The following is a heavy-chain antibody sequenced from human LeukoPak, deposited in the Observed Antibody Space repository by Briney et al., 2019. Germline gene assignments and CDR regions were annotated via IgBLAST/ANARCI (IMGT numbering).Heavy chain of an antibody. CDR3: ARGQNPPYSYGRVYYFDY. CDR2: INHSGST. CDR1: GGSFSGYY. J-gene: IGHJ4*02. Sequence: PSETLSLTCAVYGGSFSGYYWSWIRQPPGKGLEWSGEINHSGSTNYNPSLKSRVTISVDTSKNQFSLKLSSVTVADTAVYYCARGQNPPYSYGRVYYFDYWGQGTLVAVSS. D-gene: IGHD5-18*01. V-gene: IGHV4-34*01.